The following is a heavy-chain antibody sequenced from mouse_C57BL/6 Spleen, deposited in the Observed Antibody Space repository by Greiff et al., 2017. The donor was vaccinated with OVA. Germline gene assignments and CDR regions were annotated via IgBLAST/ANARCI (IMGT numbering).Heavy chain of an antibody. CDR2: ISSGGDYI. Sequence: EVNVVESGAGLVKPGGSLKLSCAASGFTFRSYAMSWVRQTPETRLEWVAYISSGGDYIYYADHVKGRFTISRDNARNTLYLQMSSLKSEDTAMYYCTRQGDYCDYWGQGTTRTVSS. CDR3: TRQGDYCDY. CDR1: GFTFRSYA. V-gene: IGHV5-9-1*02. J-gene: IGHJ2*01.